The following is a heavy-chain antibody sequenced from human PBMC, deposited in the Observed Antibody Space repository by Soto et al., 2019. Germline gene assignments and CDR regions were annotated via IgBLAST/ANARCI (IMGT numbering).Heavy chain of an antibody. CDR1: GFSLSTSGMC. CDR2: IDWDDDK. D-gene: IGHD2-2*01. J-gene: IGHJ6*02. Sequence: SGPTLVNPTQTLTLTCTFSGFSLSTSGMCVSWIRQPPGKALEWLARIDWDDDKYYSTSLKTRLTISKDTSKNQVVLTMTNMDPVDTATYYCARIRASTSHYGMDVWGQGTTVTVSS. V-gene: IGHV2-70*11. CDR3: ARIRASTSHYGMDV.